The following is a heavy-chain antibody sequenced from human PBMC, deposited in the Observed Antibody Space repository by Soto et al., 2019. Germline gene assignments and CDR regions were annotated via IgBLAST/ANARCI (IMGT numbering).Heavy chain of an antibody. Sequence: VQLVESGGGVVQPGRSLRLSCAASGFTFSTYGMHWVRQAPGTGLEWVAVIWYDGSNKYYAGSVKGRFTISRDNSKNTLYLQMDSLRVEDTAVYYCARAGTTGTTATRMIGGHWGQGTLVTVSS. CDR2: IWYDGSNK. CDR3: ARAGTTGTTATRMIGGH. J-gene: IGHJ4*02. D-gene: IGHD1-1*01. V-gene: IGHV3-33*01. CDR1: GFTFSTYG.